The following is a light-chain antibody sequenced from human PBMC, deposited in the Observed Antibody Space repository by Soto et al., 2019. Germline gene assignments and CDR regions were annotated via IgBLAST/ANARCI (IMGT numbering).Light chain of an antibody. J-gene: IGLJ1*01. CDR1: SSDVGNYNL. CDR3: CSYAGSSTL. CDR2: EGS. Sequence: QSALTQPASVSGSPGQSITISCTGTSSDVGNYNLVSWYQHHPGKAPKLMIYEGSKRPSGVSNRFSGSKSGNTAPLTISGLQAEDEADYYCCSYAGSSTLFGTGTKLTVL. V-gene: IGLV2-23*01.